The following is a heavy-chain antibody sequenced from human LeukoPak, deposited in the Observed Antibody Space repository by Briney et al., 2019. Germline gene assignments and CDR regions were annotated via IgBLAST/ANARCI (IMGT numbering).Heavy chain of an antibody. D-gene: IGHD3-9*01. CDR1: GFTFSSYE. Sequence: PGGSLRLSCAASGFTFSSYEMNWVRQAPGKGLEWVSYISSRGSTIYYADSVKGRFTISRDNAKNSLYLQMNSLRAEDTAVYYCARWGRTYDILTGYSYWGQGTLVTVSS. J-gene: IGHJ4*02. CDR3: ARWGRTYDILTGYSY. CDR2: ISSRGSTI. V-gene: IGHV3-48*03.